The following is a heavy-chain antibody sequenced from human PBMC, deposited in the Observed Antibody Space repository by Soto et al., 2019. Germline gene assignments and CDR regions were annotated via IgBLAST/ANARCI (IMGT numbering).Heavy chain of an antibody. Sequence: GGSPRLSCAASGFTFSSYWMSWVRQAPGKGLEWVANIKQDGSEKYYVDSVKGRFTISRDNAKNSLYLQMNSLRAEDTAVYYCARGGFLEWLLFDYWGQGTLVTVSS. D-gene: IGHD3-3*01. CDR3: ARGGFLEWLLFDY. CDR2: IKQDGSEK. CDR1: GFTFSSYW. V-gene: IGHV3-7*03. J-gene: IGHJ4*02.